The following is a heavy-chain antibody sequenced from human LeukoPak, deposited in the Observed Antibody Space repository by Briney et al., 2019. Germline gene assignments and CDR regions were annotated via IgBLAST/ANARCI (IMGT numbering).Heavy chain of an antibody. CDR1: GYTFTSYA. V-gene: IGHV1-3*01. J-gene: IGHJ4*02. CDR2: INAGNGNT. CDR3: ARSAPYYYDSSGYSGLY. D-gene: IGHD3-22*01. Sequence: ASVKVSCKASGYTFTSYAMHWVRRAPGQRLEWMGWINAGNGNTKYSQKFQGRVTITRDTSASTAYMELSSLRSEDTAVYYCARSAPYYYDSSGYSGLYWGQGTLVTVSS.